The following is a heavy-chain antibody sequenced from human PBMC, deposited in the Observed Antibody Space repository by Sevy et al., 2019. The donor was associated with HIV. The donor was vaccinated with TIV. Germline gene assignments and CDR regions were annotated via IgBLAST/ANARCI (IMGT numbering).Heavy chain of an antibody. D-gene: IGHD1-1*01. CDR1: GFTFSSSW. V-gene: IGHV3-74*01. J-gene: IGHJ4*02. Sequence: GGSLRLSCAASGFTFSSSWMHWVRQVPGKGLVWVSRINSDGGSLSYADSVKDRFTISRDNAKKTLYLQMNSLRAEDTAMYFCARGTRGTFDSWGQGALVTVSS. CDR3: ARGTRGTFDS. CDR2: INSDGGSL.